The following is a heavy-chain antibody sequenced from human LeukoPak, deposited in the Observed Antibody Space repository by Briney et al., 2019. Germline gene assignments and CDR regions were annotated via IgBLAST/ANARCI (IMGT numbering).Heavy chain of an antibody. CDR1: GYTFTGYY. V-gene: IGHV1-2*02. CDR2: INPNSGGT. D-gene: IGHD5-18*01. J-gene: IGHJ4*02. Sequence: ASVKVPCKASGYTFTGYYMHLVRQAPGQGLEGMGWINPNSGGTKYAQKFQGRVTMTRDTSISTAYMEMSRLRSDDTAVYYCARGGYSYGLDYWGPGTLVTVSS. CDR3: ARGGYSYGLDY.